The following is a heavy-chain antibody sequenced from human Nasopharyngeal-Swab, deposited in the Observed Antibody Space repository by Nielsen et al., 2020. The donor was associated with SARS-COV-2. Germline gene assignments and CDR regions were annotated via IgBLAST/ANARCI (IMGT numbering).Heavy chain of an antibody. D-gene: IGHD2-8*02. V-gene: IGHV3-48*04. CDR3: ARDLYRGYCTGGVCYGFDY. J-gene: IGHJ4*02. CDR1: GFTFSSYG. Sequence: GGSLRLSCAASGFTFSSYGMHWVRQAPGKGLEWVSYISSSSSTIYYADSVKGRFTISRDNAKNSLYLQMNSLRAEDTAVYYCARDLYRGYCTGGVCYGFDYWGQGTLVTVSS. CDR2: ISSSSSTI.